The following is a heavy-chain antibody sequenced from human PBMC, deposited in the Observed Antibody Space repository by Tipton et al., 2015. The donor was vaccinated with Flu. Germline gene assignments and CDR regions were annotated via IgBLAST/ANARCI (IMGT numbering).Heavy chain of an antibody. Sequence: TLSLTCTVSGGSISSSSYYWSWIRQPPGKGLEWIGYIYYSGSTNYNPSLKSRVTISVDTSKNQFSLKLSSVTAADTAVYYCAREVDILELRYRYFDLWGRGTLVTVSS. CDR3: AREVDILELRYRYFDL. V-gene: IGHV4-61*01. CDR2: IYYSGST. CDR1: GGSISSSSYY. J-gene: IGHJ2*01. D-gene: IGHD1-7*01.